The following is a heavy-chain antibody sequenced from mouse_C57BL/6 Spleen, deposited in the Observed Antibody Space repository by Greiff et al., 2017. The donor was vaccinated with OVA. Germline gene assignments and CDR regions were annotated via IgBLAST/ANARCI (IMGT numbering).Heavy chain of an antibody. D-gene: IGHD1-1*01. CDR2: IYPGDGDT. V-gene: IGHV1-82*01. CDR3: ASPLTTVVDYYAMDY. J-gene: IGHJ4*01. Sequence: SGPELVKPGASVKISCKASGYAFSSSWMNWVKQRPGKGLEWIGRIYPGDGDTNYNGKFKGKATLTADKSSSTAYMQLSSLTSEDSAVYFCASPLTTVVDYYAMDYWGQGTSVTVSS. CDR1: GYAFSSSW.